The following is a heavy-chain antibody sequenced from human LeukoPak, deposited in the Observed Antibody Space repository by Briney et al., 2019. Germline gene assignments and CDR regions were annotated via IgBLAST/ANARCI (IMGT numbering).Heavy chain of an antibody. V-gene: IGHV1-18*01. CDR2: ISAYNGNT. CDR1: GYTFTSYG. D-gene: IGHD3-10*01. J-gene: IGHJ5*02. CDR3: ARVGGVIISSQNWFDP. Sequence: GASVKVSCKASGYTFTSYGISWVRQAPGQGLEWMGWISAYNGNTNYAQKLQGRVTMTTDTSTSTAYMELRSLRSDDTAVYYCARVGGVIISSQNWFDPWGQGTLVTVSS.